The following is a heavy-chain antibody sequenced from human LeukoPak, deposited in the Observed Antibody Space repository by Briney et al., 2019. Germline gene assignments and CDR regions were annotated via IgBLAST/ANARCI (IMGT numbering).Heavy chain of an antibody. D-gene: IGHD6-19*01. Sequence: PSETLSLTCTVSRGSMSSYYWSWIRQPPGKGLEWIGYIYYSGSTNYNPSLKSRVNISVDTSKTQFSLKLTSVTAADTAVYYCARVRVSSSSHPWYFDYWGQGTLATVSS. CDR3: ARVRVSSSSHPWYFDY. J-gene: IGHJ4*02. V-gene: IGHV4-59*01. CDR2: IYYSGST. CDR1: RGSMSSYY.